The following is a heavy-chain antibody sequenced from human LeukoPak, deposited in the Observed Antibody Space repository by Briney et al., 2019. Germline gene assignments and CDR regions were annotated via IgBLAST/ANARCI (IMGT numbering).Heavy chain of an antibody. D-gene: IGHD3-10*01. Sequence: GESLKISCMGSGFSFTSYWVGWVRQMPGKGLEWMGIIYPGDSDTRYSPSFQGQVTISADKSISTAYLQWSSLKASDTAMYYCARVGSGSYYNYYYYGMDVWGQGTTVTVSS. CDR2: IYPGDSDT. CDR1: GFSFTSYW. V-gene: IGHV5-51*01. J-gene: IGHJ6*02. CDR3: ARVGSGSYYNYYYYGMDV.